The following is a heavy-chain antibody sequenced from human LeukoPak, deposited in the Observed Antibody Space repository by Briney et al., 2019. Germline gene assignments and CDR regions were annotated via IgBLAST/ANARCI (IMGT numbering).Heavy chain of an antibody. CDR1: GFTFSSYE. V-gene: IGHV3-21*01. J-gene: IGHJ3*02. CDR2: ISSSSSYI. D-gene: IGHD3-22*01. Sequence: GGSLRLSCAASGFTFSSYEMNWVRQAPGKGLGWVSSISSSSSYIYYADSVKGRFTISRDNAKNSLYLQMNSLRAEDTAVYYCAREANGYDSSGYGGGVGAFDIWGQGTMVTVSS. CDR3: AREANGYDSSGYGGGVGAFDI.